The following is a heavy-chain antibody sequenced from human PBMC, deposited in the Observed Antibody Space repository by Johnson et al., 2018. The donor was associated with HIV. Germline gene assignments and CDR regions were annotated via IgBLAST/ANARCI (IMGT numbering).Heavy chain of an antibody. CDR1: GFTFSSYA. V-gene: IGHV3-NL1*01. Sequence: QVQLVESGGGVVQPGGSLRLSCAASGFTFSSYAMHWVRQAPGKGLEWVAVIYSGGSTYYADPVTGRSTISRDHSKNTLYLQMNSLRAEDPAVYYCAREDGDSSSWAGACDIWGQGTMVTVSS. CDR2: IYSGGST. CDR3: AREDGDSSSWAGACDI. J-gene: IGHJ3*02. D-gene: IGHD6-13*01.